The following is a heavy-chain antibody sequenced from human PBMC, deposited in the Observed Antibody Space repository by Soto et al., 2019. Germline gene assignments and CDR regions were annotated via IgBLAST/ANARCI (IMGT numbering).Heavy chain of an antibody. CDR2: IRGSGGGT. CDR1: GFILSTSS. D-gene: IGHD3-3*01. J-gene: IGHJ5*02. CDR3: LPWGGYRLGWFGP. Sequence: GASLRLSCAASGFILSTSSMNCVSQAPGKGLEWVSTIRGSGGGTYYSISVRGRFTISRDNSKHTVYIKMYSLRGEDTAVYSCLPWGGYRLGWFGPWGQGTLVTVSS. V-gene: IGHV3-23*01.